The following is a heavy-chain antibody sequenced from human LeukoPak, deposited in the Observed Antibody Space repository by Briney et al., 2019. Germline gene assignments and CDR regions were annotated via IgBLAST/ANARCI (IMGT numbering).Heavy chain of an antibody. CDR3: ARDMGDWGRAFDY. D-gene: IGHD2-21*02. CDR2: IYSGGST. CDR1: GFTFSSYC. Sequence: GGSLRLSCAASGFTFSSYCMSWVRQAPGKGLEWVSVIYSGGSTLYADSVKGRFTISRDNYKNALYFQKNSLRAEDTAVSYCARDMGDWGRAFDYWGQGTMVTVSS. J-gene: IGHJ3*01. V-gene: IGHV3-53*01.